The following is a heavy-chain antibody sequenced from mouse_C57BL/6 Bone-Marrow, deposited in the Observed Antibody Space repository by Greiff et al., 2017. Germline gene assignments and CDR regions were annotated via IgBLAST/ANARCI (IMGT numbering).Heavy chain of an antibody. CDR1: GYSFTGYF. D-gene: IGHD1-1*01. Sequence: VQLQQSGPELVKPGDSVKISCKASGYSFTGYFMNWVMQSHGKSLEWIGRINPYNGDTFYNQKFKGKATLTVDKSSSTAHMELRSLTSEDSAVYYCERDGAVVARDAMDYWGQGTSVTVSS. V-gene: IGHV1-20*01. CDR3: ERDGAVVARDAMDY. J-gene: IGHJ4*01. CDR2: INPYNGDT.